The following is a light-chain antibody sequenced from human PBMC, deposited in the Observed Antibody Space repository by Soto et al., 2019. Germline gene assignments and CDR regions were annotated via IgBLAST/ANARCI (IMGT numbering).Light chain of an antibody. Sequence: EIVLTQSPGTLSLSPGERATLSCRASQSVSSSYLVWHQQKPGQAPRLLIYDASNRATGIPARFSGSGSGTDFTLTISSLEPEDFAVYYCQQRSNWPLITFGQGTRLEI. CDR3: QQRSNWPLIT. J-gene: IGKJ5*01. CDR2: DAS. CDR1: QSVSSSY. V-gene: IGKV3D-20*02.